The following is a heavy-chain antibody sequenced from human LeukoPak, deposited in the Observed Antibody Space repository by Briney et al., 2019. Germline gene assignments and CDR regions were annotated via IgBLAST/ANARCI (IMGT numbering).Heavy chain of an antibody. J-gene: IGHJ6*02. D-gene: IGHD2-15*01. Sequence: SETLSLTCTVSGGSISSGDYYWSWIRQPPGKGLEWIGYIYYSGSTYYNPSLKSRVTISVDTSKNQFSLKLSSVTAADTAVYYCAREYCSGGSCEVGDYYGMDVWGQGTTVTVSS. V-gene: IGHV4-30-4*01. CDR1: GGSISSGDYY. CDR3: AREYCSGGSCEVGDYYGMDV. CDR2: IYYSGST.